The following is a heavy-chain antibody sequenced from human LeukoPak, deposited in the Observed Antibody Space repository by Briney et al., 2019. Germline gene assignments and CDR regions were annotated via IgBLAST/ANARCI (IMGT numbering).Heavy chain of an antibody. CDR1: GGSISSSSYY. V-gene: IGHV4-39*01. CDR3: ARRSNIAARGVFDI. J-gene: IGHJ3*02. CDR2: IYYSGST. Sequence: SETLSLTCTVSGGSISSSSYYWGWIRQPPGKGLEWIGSIYYSGSTYYNPSLKSRVTISVDTSKNQFSLKLSSVTAADTAVYYWARRSNIAARGVFDIGGKGTMVTVSS. D-gene: IGHD6-6*01.